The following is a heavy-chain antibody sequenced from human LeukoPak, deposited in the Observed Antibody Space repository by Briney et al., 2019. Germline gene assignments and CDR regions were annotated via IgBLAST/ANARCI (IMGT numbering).Heavy chain of an antibody. CDR1: GYTFTSHY. CDR3: ARDPDTAMVIGSYYFDY. D-gene: IGHD5-18*01. J-gene: IGHJ4*02. CDR2: INPSGGST. Sequence: ASVKVSCKASGYTFTSHYMHWVRQAPGQGLEWMGIINPSGGSTSYAQKFQGRVTMTRDTSTSTVYMELSSLRSEDTAVYYCARDPDTAMVIGSYYFDYWGQGTLVTVPS. V-gene: IGHV1-46*01.